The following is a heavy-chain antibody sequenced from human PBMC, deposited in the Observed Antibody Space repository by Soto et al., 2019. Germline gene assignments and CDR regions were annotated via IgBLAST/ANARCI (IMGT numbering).Heavy chain of an antibody. CDR2: ISGSGGST. V-gene: IGHV3-23*01. J-gene: IGHJ4*02. CDR1: GFTFSSYA. CDR3: ATTVFWSKPPEPN. Sequence: EVQLLESGGGFVQPGGSLRLSCAASGFTFSSYAMSWVRQAPGKGLEWVSAISGSGGSTYYADSVKGRFTISRDNSKNTLYLQMNSLRAEDTAVYYCATTVFWSKPPEPNWGQGTLVTVSS. D-gene: IGHD3-3*01.